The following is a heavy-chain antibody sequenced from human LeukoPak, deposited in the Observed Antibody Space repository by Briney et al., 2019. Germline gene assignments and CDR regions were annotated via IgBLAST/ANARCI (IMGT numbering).Heavy chain of an antibody. Sequence: GSVTVSCKASGYTFTSYYMHWVRQAPGQGLEWMGIINPSGGRTTYAQRFQGRVTMTRDTSTSTVYMELSSLRSEDTAVYYCARDRPWFGAGDYYYGMDVWGKGTPVTVSS. J-gene: IGHJ6*04. CDR3: ARDRPWFGAGDYYYGMDV. D-gene: IGHD3-10*01. CDR1: GYTFTSYY. CDR2: INPSGGRT. V-gene: IGHV1-46*01.